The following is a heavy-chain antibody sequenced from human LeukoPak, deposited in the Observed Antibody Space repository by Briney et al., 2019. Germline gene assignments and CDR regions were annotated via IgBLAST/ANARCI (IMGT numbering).Heavy chain of an antibody. CDR3: ARLKEILWFGELFDY. CDR1: GGSISSSSYY. D-gene: IGHD3-10*01. J-gene: IGHJ4*02. Sequence: PSETLSLTCTVSGGSISSSSYYWGWIRQPPGKGLEWIGSIYYSGSTYYNPSLKSRVTISVDTSKNQFSLKLSSVTAADTAVYYCARLKEILWFGELFDYWGQGTLATVSS. V-gene: IGHV4-39*01. CDR2: IYYSGST.